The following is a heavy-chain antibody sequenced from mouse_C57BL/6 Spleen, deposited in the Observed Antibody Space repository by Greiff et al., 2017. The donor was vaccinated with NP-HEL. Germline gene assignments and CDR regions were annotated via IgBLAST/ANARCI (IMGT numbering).Heavy chain of an antibody. D-gene: IGHD3-2*02. CDR3: TRETAQARLFAY. Sequence: EVMLVESGEGLVKPGGSLKLSCAASGFTFSSYAMSWVRQTPEKRLEWVAYISSGGDYIYYADTVKGRFTISRDNARNTLYLQMSSLKSEDTAMYYCTRETAQARLFAYWGQGTLVTVSA. J-gene: IGHJ3*01. CDR2: ISSGGDYI. V-gene: IGHV5-9-1*02. CDR1: GFTFSSYA.